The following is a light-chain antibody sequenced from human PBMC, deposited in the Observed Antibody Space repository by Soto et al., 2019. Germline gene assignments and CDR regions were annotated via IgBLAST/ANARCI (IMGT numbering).Light chain of an antibody. CDR1: SSDVGGYNS. CDR3: SSYRASSTTHYV. Sequence: QSVLTQPASLSGSPGQSITISCTGTSSDVGGYNSVSWYQQHPGKAPKLMIYDVSNRPSGVSNRFSGSESGNTASLTISGLQAEDEADYYCSSYRASSTTHYVFGTGTKLTVL. J-gene: IGLJ1*01. V-gene: IGLV2-14*03. CDR2: DVS.